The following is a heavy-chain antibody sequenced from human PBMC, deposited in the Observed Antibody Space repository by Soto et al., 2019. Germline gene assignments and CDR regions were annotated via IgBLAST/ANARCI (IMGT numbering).Heavy chain of an antibody. D-gene: IGHD4-17*01. J-gene: IGHJ4*02. CDR1: GGTFSSYA. CDR2: IIPIFGTA. CDR3: ARGTRRTTVSSHFDY. Sequence: VKVSCKASGGTFSSYAISWVRQAPGQGLEWMGGIIPIFGTANYAQKFQGRVTITADESTSTAYMELSSLRSEDTAVYYCARGTRRTTVSSHFDYWGQGTLVTVSS. V-gene: IGHV1-69*01.